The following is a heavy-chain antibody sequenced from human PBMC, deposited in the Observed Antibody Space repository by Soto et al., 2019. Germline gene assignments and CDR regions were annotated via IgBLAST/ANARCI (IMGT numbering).Heavy chain of an antibody. CDR2: ISSSSSYI. CDR3: ARDADYSNYDMGYFDY. D-gene: IGHD4-4*01. CDR1: GFTFSSYS. Sequence: PGGSLRLSCAASGFTFSSYSMNWVRQAPGKGLEWVSSISSSSSYIYYADSVKGRFTISRDNAKNSLYLQMNSLRAEDTAVYYCARDADYSNYDMGYFDYWGQGTLVTVS. V-gene: IGHV3-21*01. J-gene: IGHJ4*02.